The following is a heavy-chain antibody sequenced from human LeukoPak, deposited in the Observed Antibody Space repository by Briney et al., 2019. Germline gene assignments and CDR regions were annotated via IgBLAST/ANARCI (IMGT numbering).Heavy chain of an antibody. CDR3: ARDRLGHYYYYGMDV. CDR2: NYHSGST. D-gene: IGHD3-16*01. CDR1: GYSISSGYY. Sequence: SETLSLTCTVSGYSISSGYYWGWIRQPPGKGLEWIGSNYHSGSTYYNPSLKSRVTISVDTSKNQFSLKLSSVTAADTAVYYCARDRLGHYYYYGMDVWGQGTTVTVSS. V-gene: IGHV4-38-2*02. J-gene: IGHJ6*02.